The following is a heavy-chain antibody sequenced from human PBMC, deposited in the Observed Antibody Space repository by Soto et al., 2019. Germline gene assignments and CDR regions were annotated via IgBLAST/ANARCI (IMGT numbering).Heavy chain of an antibody. CDR3: ARRHPAPYSSGWYGDYFDY. CDR2: IYYSGRT. CDR1: GGSISSSSYY. Sequence: SETLSLTCTVSGGSISSSSYYWGWIRQPPGKGLEWIGSIYYSGRTYYNPSLKSRATKSVDTSKNQFSLKLSTVTAADKAVYYCARRHPAPYSSGWYGDYFDYWGQGTLVTVSS. J-gene: IGHJ4*02. V-gene: IGHV4-39*01. D-gene: IGHD6-19*01.